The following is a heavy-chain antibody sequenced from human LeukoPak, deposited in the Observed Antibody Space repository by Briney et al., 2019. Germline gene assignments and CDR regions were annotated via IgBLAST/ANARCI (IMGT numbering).Heavy chain of an antibody. D-gene: IGHD6-19*01. V-gene: IGHV2-70*12. Sequence: SGPTLVNPTQTLTLTCTFSGFSLSTSGMCVSWIRQPPGKALEWLARIDWDDGKYYSTSLKTRLTISKDTSKNQVVLTMTNMDPVDTATYYCAHSRILAGIYYFDYWGQGTLVTVSS. J-gene: IGHJ4*02. CDR1: GFSLSTSGMC. CDR3: AHSRILAGIYYFDY. CDR2: IDWDDGK.